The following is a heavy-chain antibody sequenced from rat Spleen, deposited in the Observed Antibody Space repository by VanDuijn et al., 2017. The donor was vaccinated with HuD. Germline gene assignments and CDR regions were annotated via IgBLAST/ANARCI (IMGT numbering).Heavy chain of an antibody. J-gene: IGHJ2*01. Sequence: EVQLVESGGGLVHPGRSLKLSCAASGFTFSDYNMAWVRQAPKKGLEWVATISYDGSSTYYRDSVKGRFTISRDNAKSTLYLQMDSLRSEDTATYYCATLTDWGQGVMVTVSS. CDR3: ATLTD. V-gene: IGHV5-7*01. CDR2: ISYDGSST. D-gene: IGHD2-5*01. CDR1: GFTFSDYN.